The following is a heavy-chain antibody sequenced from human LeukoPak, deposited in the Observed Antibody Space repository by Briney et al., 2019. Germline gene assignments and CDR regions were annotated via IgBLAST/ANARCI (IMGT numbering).Heavy chain of an antibody. V-gene: IGHV3-11*04. CDR3: AKAGWNYYYYMDV. CDR2: ISSSGSTI. CDR1: GFIFSDYY. D-gene: IGHD3-3*01. J-gene: IGHJ6*03. Sequence: PGGSLRLSCAASGFIFSDYYMSWIRQAPGKGLEWVSYISSSGSTIYYADSVKGRFTISRDNAKNSLYLQMNSLRAEDTAVYYCAKAGWNYYYYMDVWGKGTTVTISS.